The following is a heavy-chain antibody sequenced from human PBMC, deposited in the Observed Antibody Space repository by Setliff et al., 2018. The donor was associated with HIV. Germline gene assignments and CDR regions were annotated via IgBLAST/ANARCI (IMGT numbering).Heavy chain of an antibody. V-gene: IGHV4-59*08. Sequence: SETLSLTCTVSGGSISTYYWSWIRQSPGKGLEWIGYIFNRGRTNYNASLKSRVTISVDTSKTQFSLKLTSVTAADTAVYYCARHFPYYYDSSGLYSGWFDPWGQGTLVTVSS. J-gene: IGHJ5*02. CDR3: ARHFPYYYDSSGLYSGWFDP. CDR1: GGSISTYY. D-gene: IGHD3-22*01. CDR2: IFNRGRT.